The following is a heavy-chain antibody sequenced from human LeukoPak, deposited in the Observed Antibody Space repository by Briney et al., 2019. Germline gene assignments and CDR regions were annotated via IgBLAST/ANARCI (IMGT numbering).Heavy chain of an antibody. Sequence: PGGTLRLSCAASGFTFSGYGMSWVRQAPGKGFEWVSSISTSGSYIYYADSVKGRFTISRDNAKNSLYLQMNSLRAEDTAVYYCARAGPYSSSRTIDYWGQGTLVTVSS. V-gene: IGHV3-21*01. CDR1: GFTFSGYG. CDR3: ARAGPYSSSRTIDY. J-gene: IGHJ4*02. CDR2: ISTSGSYI. D-gene: IGHD6-13*01.